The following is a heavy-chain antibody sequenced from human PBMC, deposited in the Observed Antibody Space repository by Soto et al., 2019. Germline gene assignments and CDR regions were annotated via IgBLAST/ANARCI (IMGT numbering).Heavy chain of an antibody. D-gene: IGHD2-15*01. Sequence: QVQLQQWGAGLLKPSETLSLTCAVYGGSFSGYYRSWIRQPPGKGLEWIGEINHSGSTNYNPSLKSRVTISVDTSKNQFSLKLSSVTAADTAVYYCARGVVVAAQQPFDYWGQGTLVTVSS. CDR2: INHSGST. V-gene: IGHV4-34*01. CDR3: ARGVVVAAQQPFDY. CDR1: GGSFSGYY. J-gene: IGHJ4*02.